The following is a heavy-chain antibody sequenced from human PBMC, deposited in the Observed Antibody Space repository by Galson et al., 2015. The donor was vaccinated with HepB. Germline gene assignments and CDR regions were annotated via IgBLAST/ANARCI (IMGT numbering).Heavy chain of an antibody. D-gene: IGHD5-12*01. V-gene: IGHV1-2*06. Sequence: SVKVSCKASGGTFSSYAISWVRQAPGQGLEWMGRINPNSGGTNYAQKFQGRVTMTRDTSISTAYMELSRLRSDDTAVYYCAREIGNSGYDTGDYDAFDIWGQGTMVTVSS. CDR3: AREIGNSGYDTGDYDAFDI. CDR2: INPNSGGT. J-gene: IGHJ3*02. CDR1: GGTFSSYA.